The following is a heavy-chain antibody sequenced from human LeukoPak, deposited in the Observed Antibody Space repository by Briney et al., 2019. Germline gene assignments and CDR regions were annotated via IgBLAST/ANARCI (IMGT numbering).Heavy chain of an antibody. CDR1: GGSFSGYY. CDR2: INHSGST. J-gene: IGHJ5*02. CDR3: ARGLGYAPGSWFDP. D-gene: IGHD5-12*01. V-gene: IGHV4-34*01. Sequence: PSETLSLTCAVYGGSFSGYYWSWIRQPPGKGLEWIGEINHSGSTNYNPSLKSRVTISVDTSKNQFSLKLSSVTAADTAVYYCARGLGYAPGSWFDPWGQGTLVTVSS.